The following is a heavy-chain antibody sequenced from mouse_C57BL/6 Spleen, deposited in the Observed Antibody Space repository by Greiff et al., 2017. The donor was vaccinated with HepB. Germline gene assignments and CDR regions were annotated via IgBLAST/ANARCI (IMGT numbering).Heavy chain of an antibody. CDR2: IYPGSGNT. CDR1: GYTFTDYY. J-gene: IGHJ4*01. D-gene: IGHD2-3*01. CDR3: ARSGVYDGYFYAMDY. Sequence: QVQLKESGAELVRPGASVKLSCKASGYTFTDYYINWVKQRPGQGLEWIARIYPGSGNTYYNEKFKGKATLTAEKSSSTAYMQLSSLTSEDSAVYFCARSGVYDGYFYAMDYWGQGTSVTVSS. V-gene: IGHV1-76*01.